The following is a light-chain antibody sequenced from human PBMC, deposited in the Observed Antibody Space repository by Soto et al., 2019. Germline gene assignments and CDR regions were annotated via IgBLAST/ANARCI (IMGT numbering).Light chain of an antibody. V-gene: IGLV2-14*01. CDR2: EDN. J-gene: IGLJ3*02. CDR1: SSDVGAYNF. Sequence: QSVLTQPASVSGSPGQSITISCTGTSSDVGAYNFVSWFQQHPGKLPKLLVYEDNNRSAGVSNRFSGSNAGNTASVTISVLQAEDEADYYGSSYARLTTLLFGGGTKLTVL. CDR3: SSYARLTTLL.